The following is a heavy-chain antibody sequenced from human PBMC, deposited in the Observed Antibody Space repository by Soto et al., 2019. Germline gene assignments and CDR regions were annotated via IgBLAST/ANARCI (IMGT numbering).Heavy chain of an antibody. CDR2: ISYDGSNK. CDR3: ARDPGIVGATFYFQH. D-gene: IGHD1-26*01. V-gene: IGHV3-30-3*01. J-gene: IGHJ1*01. Sequence: GGSLRLSCAASGFTFSSYAMHWVRQAPGKGLEWVAVISYDGSNKYYADSVKGRFTISRDNSKNTLYLQMNSLRAEDTAVYYCARDPGIVGATFYFQHWGQGTLVTVSS. CDR1: GFTFSSYA.